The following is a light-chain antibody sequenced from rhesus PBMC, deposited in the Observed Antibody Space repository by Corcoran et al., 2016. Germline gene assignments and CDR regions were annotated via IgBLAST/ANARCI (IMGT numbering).Light chain of an antibody. J-gene: IGKJ4*01. CDR3: QHSYGTPLT. CDR2: KAS. V-gene: IGKV1-74*01. Sequence: DIQMTQSPSSLSASVGDRVTITCRASENVNNYLHWYQQKPGTAPKLLIKKASTLQSGVPSRFSGSGSGTDFTLTISSLQPEDFATYYCQHSYGTPLTFGGGTKVELK. CDR1: ENVNNY.